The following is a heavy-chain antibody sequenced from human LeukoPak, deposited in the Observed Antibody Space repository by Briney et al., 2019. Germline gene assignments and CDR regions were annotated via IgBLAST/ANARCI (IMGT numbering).Heavy chain of an antibody. CDR3: ARDRLAARAWFDP. J-gene: IGHJ5*02. CDR1: GGSISSYY. D-gene: IGHD6-6*01. CDR2: IYTSGST. V-gene: IGHV4-4*07. Sequence: SETLSLTCTVSGGSISSYYWSWIRQPAGKGLEWIGRIYTSGSTNYNPSLKSRVTMSVDTSKNQLSLKLSSVAAADTAVYYCARDRLAARAWFDPWGQGTLVTVSS.